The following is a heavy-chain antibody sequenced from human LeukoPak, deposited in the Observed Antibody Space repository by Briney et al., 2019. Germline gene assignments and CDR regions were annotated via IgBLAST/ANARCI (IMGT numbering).Heavy chain of an antibody. J-gene: IGHJ3*02. Sequence: SETLSLTCTVSGGSISGSSWYWGWIRQPPGKGLEWIGNIYYTGSTYYNPSLKSRVTMSVDTSKNQFSLKLSSVTAADTAVYYCARDRYYDFWSGYGAFDIWGQGTMVTVSS. CDR2: IYYTGST. CDR1: GGSISGSSWY. CDR3: ARDRYYDFWSGYGAFDI. V-gene: IGHV4-39*07. D-gene: IGHD3-3*01.